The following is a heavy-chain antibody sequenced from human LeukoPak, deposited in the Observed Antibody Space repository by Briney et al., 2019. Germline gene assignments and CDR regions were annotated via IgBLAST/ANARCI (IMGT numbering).Heavy chain of an antibody. J-gene: IGHJ4*02. D-gene: IGHD3-10*01. CDR3: ARLFRSGSYYTSLDY. CDR1: GGSISSYY. Sequence: SETLSLTCAVSGGSISSYYWTWIRQPPGKGLEWIGYIYYTGSTNYNPSLKSRVTISVDTSKNQFSLKLSSVTAADTAVYYCARLFRSGSYYTSLDYWGQGTLVTVSS. V-gene: IGHV4-59*08. CDR2: IYYTGST.